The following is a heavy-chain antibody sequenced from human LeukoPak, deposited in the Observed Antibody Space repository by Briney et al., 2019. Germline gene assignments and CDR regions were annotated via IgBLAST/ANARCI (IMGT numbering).Heavy chain of an antibody. V-gene: IGHV4-59*01. J-gene: IGHJ4*02. Sequence: PSETLSLTCTVSSGSISGYYLSWIRQPPGTGLEWIGYIYYSGSTNYNPPLKSRVTMSVDTSTNQFFLKLSSVTAADTAVYYCVRTNNPDFYDDWGPGTLVTVSS. CDR1: SGSISGYY. CDR3: VRTNNPDFYDD. CDR2: IYYSGST.